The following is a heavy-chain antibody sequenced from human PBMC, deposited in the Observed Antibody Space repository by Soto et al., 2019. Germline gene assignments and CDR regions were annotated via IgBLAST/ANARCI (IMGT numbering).Heavy chain of an antibody. CDR2: IYYSGST. CDR1: GGSISSGGYY. V-gene: IGHV4-31*03. J-gene: IGHJ3*02. CDR3: ASTMVRGVIINHAFDI. Sequence: SETLSLTCTVSGGSISSGGYYWSWIRQHPGKGLEWIGYIYYSGSTYYNPSLKSRVTISVDTSKNQFSLKLSSVTAADTAVYYCASTMVRGVIINHAFDIWGQGTMVTVSS. D-gene: IGHD3-10*01.